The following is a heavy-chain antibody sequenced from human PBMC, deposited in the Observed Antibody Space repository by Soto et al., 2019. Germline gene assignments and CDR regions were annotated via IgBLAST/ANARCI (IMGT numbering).Heavy chain of an antibody. D-gene: IGHD7-27*01. J-gene: IGHJ4*02. CDR3: ARSNLYSEY. CDR1: GGSIINHY. Sequence: QVHLQESGPGLVKPSETLSLTCTVSGGSIINHYWSWIRQPPGKGLEWIGYIYYTGSTNYNPSLERRVTMSVDTSKNLVSLNLTSLTAADTVIYYSARSNLYSEYWGQGILVTVSS. V-gene: IGHV4-59*11. CDR2: IYYTGST.